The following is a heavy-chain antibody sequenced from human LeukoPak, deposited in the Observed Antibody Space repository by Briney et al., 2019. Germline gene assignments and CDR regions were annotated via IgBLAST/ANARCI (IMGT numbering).Heavy chain of an antibody. J-gene: IGHJ3*02. CDR1: GYTFSNYD. CDR3: TRAPSGSMDRGVDAFDI. CDR2: VNPISGNT. Sequence: ASVKVSCKASGYTFSNYDISWVRQATGQGLEWMGWVNPISGNTGYTQNFQGRVTMTRDTSISTAYMELNSLKSEDTAVYYCTRAPSGSMDRGVDAFDIWGQGTVVTVSS. D-gene: IGHD3-10*01. V-gene: IGHV1-8*02.